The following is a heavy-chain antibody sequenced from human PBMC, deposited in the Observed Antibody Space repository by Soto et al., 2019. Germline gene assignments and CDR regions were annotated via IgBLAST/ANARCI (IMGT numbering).Heavy chain of an antibody. CDR2: IWYDGSNK. D-gene: IGHD3-22*01. V-gene: IGHV3-33*01. CDR3: VRDLDSSGYYDAFDI. CDR1: GFTFSSYG. Sequence: QVQLVESGGGVVQPGRSLRLSCAASGFTFSSYGMHWVRQAPGKGLEWVAVIWYDGSNKYYADSVKGRCTISRDNSKNTLYLQMNGLRAEDTAVYYCVRDLDSSGYYDAFDIWGQGTMVTVSS. J-gene: IGHJ3*02.